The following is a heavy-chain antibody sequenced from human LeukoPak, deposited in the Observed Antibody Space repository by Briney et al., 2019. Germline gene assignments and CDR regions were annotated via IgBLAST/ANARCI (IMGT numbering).Heavy chain of an antibody. CDR3: ARDEVPASD. V-gene: IGHV3-30-3*01. Sequence: GGSLRLSCAASGFTFSSYWMSWVRQAPGKGLEWVAVISYDGSNKYYADSVKGRFTISRDNSKNTLYLQMNSLRAEDTAVYYCARDEVPASDWGQGTLVTVSS. CDR2: ISYDGSNK. J-gene: IGHJ4*02. CDR1: GFTFSSYW.